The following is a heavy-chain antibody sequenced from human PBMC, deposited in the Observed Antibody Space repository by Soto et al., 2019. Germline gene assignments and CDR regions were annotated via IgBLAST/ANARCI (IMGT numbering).Heavy chain of an antibody. CDR3: TKEKGWQLFGGFDS. CDR1: GFTFDEYA. CDR2: ISWNSGSI. D-gene: IGHD3-10*01. Sequence: DVQLVESGGGLVQPGRSLRLSCAASGFTFDEYATHWVRQAPGKGLEWVSGISWNSGSIGYSDSVKGRFTISRDNAKNSLYLQMNSLRTEDTALYYCTKEKGWQLFGGFDSWGQGTLVTVSS. V-gene: IGHV3-9*01. J-gene: IGHJ5*01.